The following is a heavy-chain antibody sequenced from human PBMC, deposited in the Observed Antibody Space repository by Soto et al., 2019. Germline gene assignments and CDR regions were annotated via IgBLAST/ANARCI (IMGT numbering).Heavy chain of an antibody. Sequence: QVQLVQSGAEVKKPGSSVKVSCKASGGTFSSYAISWVRQAPGQGLAWMGGVIPIFGTANYAQKYQGRVTIHADQSKKTAHLELSSLRYEDPAVYYCARSIRGRRRKAGVRYYVMGVLGQGTTVNVPS. CDR1: GGTFSSYA. CDR3: ARSIRGRRRKAGVRYYVMGV. V-gene: IGHV1-69*01. CDR2: VIPIFGTA. D-gene: IGHD3-10*01. J-gene: IGHJ6*02.